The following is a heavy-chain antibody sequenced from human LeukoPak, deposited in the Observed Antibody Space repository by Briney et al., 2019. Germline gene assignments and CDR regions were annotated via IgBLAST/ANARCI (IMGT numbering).Heavy chain of an antibody. CDR1: GGSISSSTYY. D-gene: IGHD6-13*01. J-gene: IGHJ4*02. Sequence: KSSETLSLTCTVSGGSISSSTYYWGWIRQPPGKGLEWIGSIYYSGSTYYNPSLRSRVTISVDTSKNQFSLKLNSVTAADTAVYYCAKSSTSNWLIFDNWGQGTLVTVSS. CDR3: AKSSTSNWLIFDN. V-gene: IGHV4-39*01. CDR2: IYYSGST.